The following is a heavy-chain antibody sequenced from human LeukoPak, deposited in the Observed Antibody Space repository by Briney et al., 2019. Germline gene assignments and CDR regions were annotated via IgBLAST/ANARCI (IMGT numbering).Heavy chain of an antibody. Sequence: SETLSLTCTVSGGSISSYYWSWIQQPARKGLEWIGRIYTSGSTNYNPSLKSRVTMSVDTSKNQFSLKLSSVTAADTAVYYCAREVGLGYYYDSSGLDYWGQGTLVTVSS. CDR1: GGSISSYY. D-gene: IGHD3-22*01. CDR2: IYTSGST. J-gene: IGHJ4*02. V-gene: IGHV4-4*07. CDR3: AREVGLGYYYDSSGLDY.